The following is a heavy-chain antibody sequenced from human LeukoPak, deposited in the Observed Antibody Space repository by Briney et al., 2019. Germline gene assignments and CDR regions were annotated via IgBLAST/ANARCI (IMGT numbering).Heavy chain of an antibody. CDR2: IKQDGSEK. Sequence: GGSLRLSCAASGFTFSSYWMSWVREAPGKGREWVANIKQDGSEKYYADSVKGRFTISRDNAKNSLYLQMNSLGAEDTAEYYCARPPGAGRDYWGQGTLVTVSS. CDR1: GFTFSSYW. V-gene: IGHV3-7*01. J-gene: IGHJ4*02. CDR3: ARPPGAGRDY. D-gene: IGHD3-10*01.